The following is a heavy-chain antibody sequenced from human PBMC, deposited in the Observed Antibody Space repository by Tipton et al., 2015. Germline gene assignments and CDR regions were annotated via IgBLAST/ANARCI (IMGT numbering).Heavy chain of an antibody. Sequence: TLSLTCTVSGGSISSGSYYWSWIRQPAGKGLEWIGRIYTSGSTNYTPSLKSRVTISVDTSKNQFSLKLSSVTAADTAVYYCARELVGATITAIDPWGQGTLVTVSS. CDR2: IYTSGST. J-gene: IGHJ5*02. CDR1: GGSISSGSYY. CDR3: ARELVGATITAIDP. V-gene: IGHV4-61*02. D-gene: IGHD1-26*01.